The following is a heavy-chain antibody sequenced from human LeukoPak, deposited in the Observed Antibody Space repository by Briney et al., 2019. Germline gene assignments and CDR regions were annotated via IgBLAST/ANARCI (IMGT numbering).Heavy chain of an antibody. D-gene: IGHD6-6*01. CDR3: ARERIEYSSSAWDY. CDR1: GDSISSSSYY. J-gene: IGHJ4*02. CDR2: IYYSGST. Sequence: SETLSLTCTVSGDSISSSSYYWGWIRQPPGKGLEWIGTIYYSGSTYYNPSLKSRVTISVDTSKNQFSLKLSSVTAADTAVYYCARERIEYSSSAWDYWGQGTLVTVSS. V-gene: IGHV4-39*07.